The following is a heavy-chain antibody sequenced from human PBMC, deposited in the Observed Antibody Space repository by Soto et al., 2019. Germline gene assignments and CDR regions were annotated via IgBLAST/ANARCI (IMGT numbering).Heavy chain of an antibody. CDR3: ARGQEGVVATH. CDR2: IKGDGST. CDR1: GGSLSHYY. D-gene: IGHD5-12*01. J-gene: IGHJ4*02. V-gene: IGHV4-34*01. Sequence: QVQLQQWGAGLLKPSETLSLNCAVNGGSLSHYYWSWIRQPPGKGLEWIGEIKGDGSTNYSPSLTRRATISSDPSNNQFSLRLYAVTAADTGVYYCARGQEGVVATHWDQGTLVTVSS.